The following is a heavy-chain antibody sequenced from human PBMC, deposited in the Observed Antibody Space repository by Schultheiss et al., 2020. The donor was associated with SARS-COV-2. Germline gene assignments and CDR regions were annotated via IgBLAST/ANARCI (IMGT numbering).Heavy chain of an antibody. CDR2: ISAYNGNT. V-gene: IGHV1-18*01. CDR1: GYTFTSYG. CDR3: ATFLRSSPLYYYYGMDV. D-gene: IGHD6-6*01. J-gene: IGHJ6*02. Sequence: ASVKVSCKASGYTFTSYGISWVRQAPGQGLEWMGWISAYNGNTNYAQKFQGRVTITADKSTSTAYMELSSLRSEDTAVYYCATFLRSSPLYYYYGMDVWGQGTTVTVSS.